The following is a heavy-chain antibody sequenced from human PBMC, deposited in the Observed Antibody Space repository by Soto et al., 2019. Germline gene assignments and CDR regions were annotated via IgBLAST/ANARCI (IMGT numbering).Heavy chain of an antibody. CDR3: ARYNGQRDYYHSSPEGFDF. Sequence: SVKVSCKACGGRFSSYASSWVQQAPGQGLEWMGGIIPIFSTPNYAQKFQGGVSITADESTSTAYMELSSLRSEDTAVYYGARYNGQRDYYHSSPEGFDFWGQGTIVTVS. V-gene: IGHV1-69*13. CDR2: IIPIFSTP. D-gene: IGHD3-22*01. J-gene: IGHJ3*01. CDR1: GGRFSSYA.